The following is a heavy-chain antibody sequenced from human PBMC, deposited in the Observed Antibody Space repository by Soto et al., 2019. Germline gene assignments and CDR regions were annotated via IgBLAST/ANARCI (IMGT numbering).Heavy chain of an antibody. CDR1: GGSFSAYY. CDR3: ARQRPTDGRWEFANYYGMDV. CDR2: IIHSEST. V-gene: IGHV4-34*12. Sequence: SETLSLTCAVYGGSFSAYYWSWVRQPPGKGLEWIGEIIHSESTKYNPSRKSRVTISVDTSKNQFSLKLSSVTAADTAVYYCARQRPTDGRWEFANYYGMDVWGQGTPVTVSS. J-gene: IGHJ6*02. D-gene: IGHD1-26*01.